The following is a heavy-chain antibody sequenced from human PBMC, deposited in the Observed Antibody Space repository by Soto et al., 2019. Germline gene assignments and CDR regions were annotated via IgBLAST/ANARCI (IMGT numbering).Heavy chain of an antibody. V-gene: IGHV3-30*03. Sequence: GGSLRLSCAASGFTFSSYGMHWVRQAPGKGLEWVAVISYDGSNKYYADSVKGRFTISRDNSKNTLYLQMNSLRAEDTAVYYCARDSDDYSMDVWGQGTTVTVSS. D-gene: IGHD3-10*01. CDR3: ARDSDDYSMDV. CDR2: ISYDGSNK. CDR1: GFTFSSYG. J-gene: IGHJ6*02.